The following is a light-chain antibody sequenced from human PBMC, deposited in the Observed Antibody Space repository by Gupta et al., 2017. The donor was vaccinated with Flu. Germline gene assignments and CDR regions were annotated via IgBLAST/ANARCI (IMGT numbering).Light chain of an antibody. CDR1: SSKMGSNY. CDR3: AAWDDSRSGWV. Sequence: RVTISCSGSSSKMGSNYVYWYQQLPGTAPKLLIYRNNERPSGVPERFSASKCGTSASLASNGLLAEDEADYYCAAWDDSRSGWVFGGGTKLTVL. CDR2: RNN. V-gene: IGLV1-47*01. J-gene: IGLJ3*02.